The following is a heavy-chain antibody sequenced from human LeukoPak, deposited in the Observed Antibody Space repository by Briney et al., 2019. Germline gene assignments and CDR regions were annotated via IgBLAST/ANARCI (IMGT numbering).Heavy chain of an antibody. D-gene: IGHD1-26*01. Sequence: ASETLSLTCTVSGGSISSYYWSWIRQPPGKGLEWIGYIYYSGSTNYNPSLKSRVTISVDTSKNQFSLKLSSVTAADTAVYYCARALVGATPPDYYYGMDVWGQGTTVTVSS. J-gene: IGHJ6*02. CDR2: IYYSGST. V-gene: IGHV4-59*01. CDR3: ARALVGATPPDYYYGMDV. CDR1: GGSISSYY.